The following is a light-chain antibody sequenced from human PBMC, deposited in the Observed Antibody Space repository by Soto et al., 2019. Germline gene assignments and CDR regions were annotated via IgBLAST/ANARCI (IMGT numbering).Light chain of an antibody. CDR1: TSNIGNNY. J-gene: IGLJ2*01. V-gene: IGLV1-51*01. Sequence: QSVLTQPPSVSAAPVQKVTISCSGSTSNIGNNYASWYQQLPGKAPRLLIYDSDKRPSGIPDRFSGSKSGTSATLGITGLQPGDEADYYCGSWDSSLSAAVFGGGTNLTVL. CDR3: GSWDSSLSAAV. CDR2: DSD.